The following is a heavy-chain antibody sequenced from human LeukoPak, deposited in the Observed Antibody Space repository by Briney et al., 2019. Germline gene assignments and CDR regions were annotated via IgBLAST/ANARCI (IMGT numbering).Heavy chain of an antibody. V-gene: IGHV4-4*02. Sequence: SETLSLTCAVSGGSISSGNWWSWVRQPPGQGLEWIGEIYHSGSTNYNPSLKSRVTMSVDQSKNQFSLKLSSVTAADTAVYYCAREIIAVDYYGMDVWGQGTTVTVSS. J-gene: IGHJ6*02. CDR1: GGSISSGNW. CDR2: IYHSGST. D-gene: IGHD6-19*01. CDR3: AREIIAVDYYGMDV.